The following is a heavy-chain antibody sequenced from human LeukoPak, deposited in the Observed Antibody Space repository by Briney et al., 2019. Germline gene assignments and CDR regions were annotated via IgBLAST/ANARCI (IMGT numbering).Heavy chain of an antibody. CDR3: ARYCSGGSCYHRDYYGMDV. D-gene: IGHD2-15*01. V-gene: IGHV3-21*01. CDR2: ISSSSSYI. Sequence: PGGSLRLSCAASGFTLSSYSMNWVRQAPGKGLEWVSSISSSSSYIYYADSVKGRFTISRDNAKNSLYLQMNSLRAEDTAVYYCARYCSGGSCYHRDYYGMDVWGQGTTVTVSS. CDR1: GFTLSSYS. J-gene: IGHJ6*02.